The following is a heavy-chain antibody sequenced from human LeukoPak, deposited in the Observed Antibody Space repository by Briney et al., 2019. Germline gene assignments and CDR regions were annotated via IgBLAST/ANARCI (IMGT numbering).Heavy chain of an antibody. V-gene: IGHV3-30*03. D-gene: IGHD3-22*01. CDR1: GFTFSSYG. Sequence: GGSLRLSCAASGFTFSSYGMHWVRQAPGKGLEWVAVISYDGSNKYYADSVKGRFTISRDNSKNTLYLQMNSLRAEDTAVYYCASPEVVVITSSAFDIWGQGTMVTVSS. CDR2: ISYDGSNK. CDR3: ASPEVVVITSSAFDI. J-gene: IGHJ3*02.